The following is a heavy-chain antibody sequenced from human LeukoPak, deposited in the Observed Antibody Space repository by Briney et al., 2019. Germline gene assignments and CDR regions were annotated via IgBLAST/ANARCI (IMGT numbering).Heavy chain of an antibody. CDR2: INQDGTEE. CDR3: TRGHYGIDI. CDR1: GFTFSTSW. D-gene: IGHD3-10*01. J-gene: IGHJ3*02. Sequence: GGSLRLSCAASGFTFSTSWMTWARQASGKGLEWVATINQDGTEEYYLDSVKGRFTISRDNAKNSLSLQMNSLRGEDTAVYYCTRGHYGIDIWGQGIMVTVSS. V-gene: IGHV3-7*01.